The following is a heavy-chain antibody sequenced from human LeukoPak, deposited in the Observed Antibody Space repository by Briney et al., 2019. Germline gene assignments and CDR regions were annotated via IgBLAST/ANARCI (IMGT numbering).Heavy chain of an antibody. CDR2: IYSSGST. Sequence: SETLSLTCTVSGGSISSSYYYWGWIRQPPGKGLEWIGSIYSSGSTYYNPSLKSRVTISVDTSKNQFSLKLSSVTAADTAVYYCARRFYFDSSGYYVYWGQGTLVTVSS. J-gene: IGHJ4*02. CDR1: GGSISSSYYY. CDR3: ARRFYFDSSGYYVY. D-gene: IGHD3-22*01. V-gene: IGHV4-39*07.